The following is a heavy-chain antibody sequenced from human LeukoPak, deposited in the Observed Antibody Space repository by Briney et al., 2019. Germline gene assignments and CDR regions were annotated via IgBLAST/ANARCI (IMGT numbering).Heavy chain of an antibody. CDR2: IYYSGST. J-gene: IGHJ5*02. CDR3: ARAVDTAMGAGDQPLFDP. V-gene: IGHV4-59*01. D-gene: IGHD5-18*01. Sequence: SETLSLTCTVSGGSISGYYWSWIRQPPGKGLEWIGYIYYSGSTNYNPSLKSRVTISVDTSKNQFSLKLSSVTAADTAVYYCARAVDTAMGAGDQPLFDPWGQGTLVTVSS. CDR1: GGSISGYY.